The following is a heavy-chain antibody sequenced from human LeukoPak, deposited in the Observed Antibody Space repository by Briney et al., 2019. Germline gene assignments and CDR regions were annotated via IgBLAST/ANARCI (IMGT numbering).Heavy chain of an antibody. V-gene: IGHV4-59*01. CDR1: GDSLSSYH. CDR2: IYYSGST. Sequence: SETLPLTCTVSGDSLSSYHWSWLRQPPGEGLEWIGYIYYSGSTNYNPSLKGRVIISVDTSNNQFSLKLSSVTAADTAVYYCARGAGWYGYWGQGTLVTVSS. CDR3: ARGAGWYGY. J-gene: IGHJ4*02. D-gene: IGHD6-19*01.